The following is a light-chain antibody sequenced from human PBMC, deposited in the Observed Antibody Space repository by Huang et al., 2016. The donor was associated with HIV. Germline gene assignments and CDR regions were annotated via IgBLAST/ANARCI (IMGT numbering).Light chain of an antibody. Sequence: EIEMTQSPATLSVSPGDRATLSCRASQTVNSDLAWYQQKPGQAPRLLIYGASTRATGIPAEFNGTGSGTEFSLTISNLQSEDFAVYYCQQYNDWPPLTFGGGTKVEI. CDR2: GAS. J-gene: IGKJ4*01. CDR3: QQYNDWPPLT. CDR1: QTVNSD. V-gene: IGKV3-15*01.